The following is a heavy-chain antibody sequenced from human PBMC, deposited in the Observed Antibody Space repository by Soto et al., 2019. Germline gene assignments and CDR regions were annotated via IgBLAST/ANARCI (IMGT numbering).Heavy chain of an antibody. CDR2: ISAYNGNT. Sequence: APVKVSFKASGFTLTSYGFSWVRQAPGQGLEWMGWISAYNGNTNYAQKLQGRVTMTTDTSTSTAYMELRSLRFDDTAVYYCARAPPRQLEPTHFDYWGQGTLVTVS. V-gene: IGHV1-18*01. CDR1: GFTLTSYG. D-gene: IGHD1-1*01. J-gene: IGHJ4*02. CDR3: ARAPPRQLEPTHFDY.